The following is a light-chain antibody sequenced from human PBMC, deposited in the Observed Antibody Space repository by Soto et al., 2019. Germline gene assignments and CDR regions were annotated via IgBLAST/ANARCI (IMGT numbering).Light chain of an antibody. V-gene: IGLV1-40*01. CDR2: GSY. CDR1: SSNIGAGSD. J-gene: IGLJ1*01. CDR3: QSYDSSLSAGV. Sequence: QAVVTQPPSVSGAPGQRVTISCTGSSSNIGAGSDVHWYQQVPGTAPKLLVYGSYNRPSGVPDRFSGSKSGTSASLAIAGLQAEDEADFYCQSYDSSLSAGVFGTGTKLTVL.